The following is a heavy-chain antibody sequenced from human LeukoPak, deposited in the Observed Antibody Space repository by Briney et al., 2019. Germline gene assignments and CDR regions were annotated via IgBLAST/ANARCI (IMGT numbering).Heavy chain of an antibody. D-gene: IGHD4-23*01. Sequence: PGGSLRLSCAASGFTFSSYAMSWVRQAPGKGLEWVSVIYSGGSTYYADSVKGRFTISRDNSKNTLYLQMNSLRAEDTAVYYCARDPVNYGGNSGEVYWGXXXXXTVSS. CDR2: IYSGGST. CDR3: ARDPVNYGGNSGEVY. CDR1: GFTFSSYA. V-gene: IGHV3-66*01. J-gene: IGHJ4*01.